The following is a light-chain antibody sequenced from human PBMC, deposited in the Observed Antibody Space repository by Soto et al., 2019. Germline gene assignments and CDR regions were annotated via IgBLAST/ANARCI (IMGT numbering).Light chain of an antibody. CDR2: GTS. CDR3: QQYGTFPRT. J-gene: IGKJ1*01. CDR1: QTVSNSY. Sequence: ETVLTQSPGSLSLSLGDRATLSCRASQTVSNSYLAWYQQKPGQAPRLLIYGTSSRATGIPDRFSGSGSGTDFTLTISRLEPEDFAVYYCQQYGTFPRTFGQGTKVDIK. V-gene: IGKV3-20*01.